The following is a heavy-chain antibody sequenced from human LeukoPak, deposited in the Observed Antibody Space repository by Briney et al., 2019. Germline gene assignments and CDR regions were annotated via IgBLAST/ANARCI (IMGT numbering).Heavy chain of an antibody. CDR2: IYYSGST. Sequence: PSETLSLTCTVSGGSITGSYWSWLRQPPGKGLEYIGYIYYSGSTNYNPSLKSRVTISVDTSKNQFSLKLISVTAADTAVYYCATAGPISGRHNYFDSWGQGTLVTVSS. D-gene: IGHD3-10*01. CDR1: GGSITGSY. J-gene: IGHJ4*02. CDR3: ATAGPISGRHNYFDS. V-gene: IGHV4-59*01.